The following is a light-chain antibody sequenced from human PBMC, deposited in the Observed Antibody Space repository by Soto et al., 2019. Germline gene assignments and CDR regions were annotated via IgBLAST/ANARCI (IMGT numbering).Light chain of an antibody. J-gene: IGKJ4*01. Sequence: DIQMTQSPSSLSASVGDRVTITCRASQSISSYLNWYQQKPGKAPKLLIYAASSLQSGVPSRFSDSGSGTDFTLTISSLQPEDFATYYCQQNYNTPPAFGGGTKVEIK. V-gene: IGKV1-39*01. CDR2: AAS. CDR1: QSISSY. CDR3: QQNYNTPPA.